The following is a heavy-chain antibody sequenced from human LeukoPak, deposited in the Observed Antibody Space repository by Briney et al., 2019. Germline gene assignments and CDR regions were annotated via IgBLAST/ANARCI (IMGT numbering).Heavy chain of an antibody. CDR1: GYTFIGYY. CDR3: ARRGLQLAYFNRYYYMDV. CDR2: INPNSGGT. Sequence: ASVKVSYKASGYTFIGYYMHWVRQAPGQGLEWMGWINPNSGGTNYAQKFQGRVTMTRDTSISTAYMELSRLRSDDTAVYYCARRGLQLAYFNRYYYMDVWVKGTTVTVSS. J-gene: IGHJ6*03. D-gene: IGHD2-21*01. V-gene: IGHV1-2*02.